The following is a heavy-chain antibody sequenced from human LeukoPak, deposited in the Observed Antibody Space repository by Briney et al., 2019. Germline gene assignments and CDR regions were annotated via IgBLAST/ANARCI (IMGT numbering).Heavy chain of an antibody. CDR2: IHYSGIT. D-gene: IGHD4-17*01. V-gene: IGHV4-39*01. CDR3: ARHGPYGDPFDY. CDR1: GGSISSSSYY. J-gene: IGHJ4*02. Sequence: PSETLSLTCTVSGGSISSSSYYWGWIRQPPGKGLEWIGSIHYSGITYYNPSIKRRLTISVDTSKKQFSLNLSFVTDADTAVYYCARHGPYGDPFDYWGEGTLVTVSS.